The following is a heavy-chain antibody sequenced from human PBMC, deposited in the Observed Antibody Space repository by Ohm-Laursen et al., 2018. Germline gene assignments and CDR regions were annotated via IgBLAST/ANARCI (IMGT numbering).Heavy chain of an antibody. V-gene: IGHV3-23*01. CDR3: AKAVAHCNNGACHGPIEY. CDR2: LSGCVSIT. J-gene: IGHJ4*02. D-gene: IGHD2-8*01. CDR1: GFTLKNYA. Sequence: GSLRLSCTASGFTLKNYAMTWVRQAPGKGLEWVSSLSGCVSITYFADSVKGRFTISRDNSKNTLYLQMNSLRAGDTATAIYYCAKAVAHCNNGACHGPIEYWGQGTQVTVSP.